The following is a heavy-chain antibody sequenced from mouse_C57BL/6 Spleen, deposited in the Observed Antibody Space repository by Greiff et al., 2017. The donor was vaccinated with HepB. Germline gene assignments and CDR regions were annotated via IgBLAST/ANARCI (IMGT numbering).Heavy chain of an antibody. Sequence: VQLQQSGAELVRPGASVKLSCKASGYTFTDYYINWVKQRPGQGLEWIARIYPGSGNTYYNEKFKGKATLTAEKSSSTAYMQLSSLTSEDSAVYFCAREGGIYYGSNAFDYWGQGTTLTVSS. CDR1: GYTFTDYY. CDR2: IYPGSGNT. CDR3: AREGGIYYGSNAFDY. D-gene: IGHD1-1*01. J-gene: IGHJ2*01. V-gene: IGHV1-76*01.